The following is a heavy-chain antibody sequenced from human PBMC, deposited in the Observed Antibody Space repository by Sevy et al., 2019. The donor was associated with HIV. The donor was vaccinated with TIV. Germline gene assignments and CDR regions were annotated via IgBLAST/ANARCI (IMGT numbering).Heavy chain of an antibody. V-gene: IGHV1-24*01. D-gene: IGHD1-26*01. CDR2: FDPEYDDP. CDR3: ATLIVGTSYLRL. J-gene: IGHJ4*02. Sequence: NKPRASVKVSCNVSGYRLSELSTYWVRQTPAKGLEGMGGFDPEYDDPIYAQNFQGRVTMTEDTSTDTAYMELSSLTSEDTAVYYCATLIVGTSYLRLWGPGTLVTVSS. CDR1: GYRLSELS.